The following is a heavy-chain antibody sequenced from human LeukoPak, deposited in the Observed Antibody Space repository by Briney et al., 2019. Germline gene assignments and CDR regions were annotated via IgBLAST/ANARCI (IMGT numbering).Heavy chain of an antibody. CDR3: ARAVAGTDEIDS. V-gene: IGHV3-13*04. CDR2: IGSGGDT. CDR1: GLSFSSFA. J-gene: IGHJ4*02. D-gene: IGHD6-19*01. Sequence: GGSLRLSCAASGLSFSSFAMSWVRQGPARGLEWVSAIGSGGDTYYAGSVKGRFTISRESANNSFYLQMNSLNAGDTAVYFCARAVAGTDEIDSWGQGTLVTVSS.